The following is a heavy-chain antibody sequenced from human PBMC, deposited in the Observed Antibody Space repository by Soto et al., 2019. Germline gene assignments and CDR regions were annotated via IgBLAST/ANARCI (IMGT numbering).Heavy chain of an antibody. CDR1: GGTFSSYA. CDR2: IIPIFGTA. Sequence: ASVKVSCKASGGTFSSYAISWVRQAPGQGLEWMGGIIPIFGTANYAQKFQGRVTITADESTSTAYMELSSLRSEDTAVYYCARDFGLRAPNWFDPWGQGTLVTVSS. D-gene: IGHD3-10*01. V-gene: IGHV1-69*13. J-gene: IGHJ5*02. CDR3: ARDFGLRAPNWFDP.